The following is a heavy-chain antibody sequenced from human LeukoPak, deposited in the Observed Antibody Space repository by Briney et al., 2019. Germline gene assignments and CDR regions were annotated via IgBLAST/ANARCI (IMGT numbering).Heavy chain of an antibody. CDR3: ARDGRYCIITSCCGYYGMDV. J-gene: IGHJ6*02. CDR1: GFTVSSNY. D-gene: IGHD2-2*01. CDR2: IYSGGST. V-gene: IGHV3-53*04. Sequence: QTGGSLGLSCAASGFTVSSNYMSWVRQAPGKGLEWVSVIYSGGSTYYADSVKGRFTISRQNSKNTLDLQMNSLRPEDTAVYYCARDGRYCIITSCCGYYGMDVWGQGTTVTVTS.